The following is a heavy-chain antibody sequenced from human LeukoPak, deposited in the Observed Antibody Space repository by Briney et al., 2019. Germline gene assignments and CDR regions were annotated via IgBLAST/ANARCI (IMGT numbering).Heavy chain of an antibody. Sequence: GGSLRLSCAASGFTFSNYAMSWVRQAPGKGLEWVSAISGSGDSTYYADSVKGRFTISRDNSKNTLYLQMNSLRAEDTAVYYCAKSRGVAGFDYWGQGTLVTVSS. J-gene: IGHJ4*02. CDR3: AKSRGVAGFDY. D-gene: IGHD6-19*01. CDR1: GFTFSNYA. V-gene: IGHV3-23*01. CDR2: ISGSGDST.